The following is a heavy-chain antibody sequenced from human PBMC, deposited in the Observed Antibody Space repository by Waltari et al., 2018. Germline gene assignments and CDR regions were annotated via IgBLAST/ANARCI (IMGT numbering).Heavy chain of an antibody. CDR2: ISGSGGST. CDR1: GFTFSSYA. Sequence: EVQLLESGGGLVQPGGSLRLSCAASGFTFSSYAISWVRQAPGKGLEWVSAISGSGGSTYYADSVKGRFTISRDNSKNTLYLQMNSLRAEDTAVYYCASTMVRGVHLPNWGQGTLVTVSS. CDR3: ASTMVRGVHLPN. J-gene: IGHJ4*02. V-gene: IGHV3-23*01. D-gene: IGHD3-10*01.